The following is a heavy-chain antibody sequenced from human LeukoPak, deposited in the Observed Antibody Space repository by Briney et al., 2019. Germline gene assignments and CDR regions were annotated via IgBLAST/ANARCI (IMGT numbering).Heavy chain of an antibody. D-gene: IGHD6-19*01. CDR1: GGSFSGYY. Sequence: SETLSLTCAVYGGSFSGYYWSWIRQPPGKGLEWIGEINHSGSTNYNPSLKSRVSISVDTSKNQFSLKLSSVTAADTAVYYCARRFVSGWYSWDAFDIWGQGTMVTVSS. J-gene: IGHJ3*02. CDR3: ARRFVSGWYSWDAFDI. V-gene: IGHV4-34*01. CDR2: INHSGST.